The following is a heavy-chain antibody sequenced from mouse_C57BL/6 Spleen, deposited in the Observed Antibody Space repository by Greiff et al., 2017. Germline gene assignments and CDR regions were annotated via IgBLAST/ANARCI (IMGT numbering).Heavy chain of an antibody. J-gene: IGHJ4*01. D-gene: IGHD3-2*02. CDR3: ATAQAPYYYAMDY. V-gene: IGHV1-74*01. CDR2: IHPSDSDT. Sequence: QVQLQQPGAELVKPGASVKVSCKASGYTFTSYWMHWVKQRPGQGLEWIGRIHPSDSDTNYNQKFKGKATLTVDKSSSTAYMQLSSLTSEDSAVYYCATAQAPYYYAMDYWGQGTSVTVSS. CDR1: GYTFTSYW.